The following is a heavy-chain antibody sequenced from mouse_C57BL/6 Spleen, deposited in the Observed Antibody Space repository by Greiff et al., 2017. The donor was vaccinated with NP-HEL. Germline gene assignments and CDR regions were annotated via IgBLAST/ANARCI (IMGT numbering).Heavy chain of an antibody. Sequence: EVKLMESGGGLVQPGGSLKLSCAASGFTFSDYGMAWVRQAPRKGPEWVAFISNLAYSIYYADTVTGRFTISRENAKNTLYLEMSSLRSEDTAMYYCARRENSNCVGYFDVWGTGTTVTVSS. CDR3: ARRENSNCVGYFDV. D-gene: IGHD2-5*01. CDR2: ISNLAYSI. J-gene: IGHJ1*03. V-gene: IGHV5-15*01. CDR1: GFTFSDYG.